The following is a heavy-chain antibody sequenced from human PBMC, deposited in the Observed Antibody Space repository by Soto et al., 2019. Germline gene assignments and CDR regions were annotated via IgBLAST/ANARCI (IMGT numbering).Heavy chain of an antibody. V-gene: IGHV3-73*02. Sequence: EVQLVESGGGLVQPGGSLKLSCAASGFSFSDSAIHWVRQASGKGLEWVGRTRSKAHSYATACAASVKGRFTISRDDSKNTVYLQMNSLKTEDTSVYYCTIHPVDYWGQGTLVTVSS. J-gene: IGHJ4*02. CDR1: GFSFSDSA. CDR2: TRSKAHSYAT. CDR3: TIHPVDY.